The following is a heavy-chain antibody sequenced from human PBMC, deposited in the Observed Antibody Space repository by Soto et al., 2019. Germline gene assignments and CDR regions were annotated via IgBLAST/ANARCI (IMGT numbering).Heavy chain of an antibody. D-gene: IGHD3-10*01. Sequence: EVQLLESGGGLVQPGGSLRLSCAASGFTFNNYAMTWVRQAPGKGLEWVSAISGGGDTTSYADSVKGRFTVSRDGSKNTLYLQVGSPRAEDTALYYCAKGRGGSGSLTPRVDFWGQGTLVTVSS. CDR2: ISGGGDTT. CDR1: GFTFNNYA. J-gene: IGHJ4*02. CDR3: AKGRGGSGSLTPRVDF. V-gene: IGHV3-23*01.